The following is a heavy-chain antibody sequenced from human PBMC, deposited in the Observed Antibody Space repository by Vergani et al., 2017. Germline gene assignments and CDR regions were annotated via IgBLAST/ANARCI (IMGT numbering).Heavy chain of an antibody. CDR3: ANVCSSTSCYGDAFDI. CDR1: GFTFSSYA. D-gene: IGHD2-2*01. J-gene: IGHJ3*02. CDR2: FSGSGGST. V-gene: IGHV3-23*01. Sequence: EVQLLESGGGLVQPGGSLRLSCAASGFTFSSYAMSWVRQAPGKGLEWVSAFSGSGGSTYYADSVKGRFTISRDNSKNTLYLQMNSLRAEDTAVYYCANVCSSTSCYGDAFDIWGQGTMVTVSS.